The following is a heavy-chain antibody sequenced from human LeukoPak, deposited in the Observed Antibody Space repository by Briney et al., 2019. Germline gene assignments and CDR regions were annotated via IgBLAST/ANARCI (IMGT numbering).Heavy chain of an antibody. Sequence: PSETLSLTCTVSGGSISSSSYYWGWIRQPPGKGLEWIGSIYYSGSTYYNPSLKSRVTISVDTSKNQFSLKLSSVTAADTAVYYCASRLRFLEWSFWGQGTLVTVSS. CDR3: ASRLRFLEWSF. D-gene: IGHD3-3*01. J-gene: IGHJ4*02. CDR1: GGSISSSSYY. V-gene: IGHV4-39*01. CDR2: IYYSGST.